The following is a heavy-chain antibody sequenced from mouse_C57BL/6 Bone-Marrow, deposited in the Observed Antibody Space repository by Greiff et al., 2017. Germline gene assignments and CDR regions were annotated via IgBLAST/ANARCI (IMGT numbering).Heavy chain of an antibody. J-gene: IGHJ4*01. CDR2: ISSGGSYT. CDR1: GFTFSSYG. CDR3: ASDYDYDNYAMDY. D-gene: IGHD2-4*01. V-gene: IGHV5-6*01. Sequence: EVKVVESGGDLVKPGGSLKLSCAASGFTFSSYGMSWVRQTPDKRLEWVATISSGGSYTYYPDSVKGRFTISRDNAKNTLYLQMSSLKSEDTAMYYCASDYDYDNYAMDYWGQGTSVTVSS.